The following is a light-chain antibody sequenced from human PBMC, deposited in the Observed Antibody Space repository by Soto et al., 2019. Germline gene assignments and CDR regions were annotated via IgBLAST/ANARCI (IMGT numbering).Light chain of an antibody. CDR3: QQRSNWPS. CDR2: DAS. CDR1: QSVSSY. Sequence: EIVFTQSPATLSLPQGERATLSCRASQSVSSYLAWYQQKPGQAPRLLIYDASNRATGIPARFSGSGSGTDFTLTISSLEPEDFAVYYCQQRSNWPSFGGGTKVDIK. V-gene: IGKV3-11*01. J-gene: IGKJ4*01.